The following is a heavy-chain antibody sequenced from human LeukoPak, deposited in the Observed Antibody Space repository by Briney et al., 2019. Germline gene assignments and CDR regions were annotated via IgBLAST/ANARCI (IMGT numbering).Heavy chain of an antibody. CDR2: IIPIFGTA. Sequence: SVNVSCKASGGTFSSYAISWVRQAPGQGLEWMGGIIPIFGTANYAQKFQGRVTITTDESTSTAYMELSSLRSEDTAVYYCARGGIVVDAFDIWGQGAMVTVSS. D-gene: IGHD2-2*01. CDR1: GGTFSSYA. V-gene: IGHV1-69*05. CDR3: ARGGIVVDAFDI. J-gene: IGHJ3*02.